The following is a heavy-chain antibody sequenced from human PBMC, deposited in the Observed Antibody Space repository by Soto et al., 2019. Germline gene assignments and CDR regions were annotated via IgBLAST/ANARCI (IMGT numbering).Heavy chain of an antibody. CDR1: GGTFSSYA. CDR3: ARVAAVAGTYYFDY. D-gene: IGHD6-19*01. V-gene: IGHV1-69*06. CDR2: IIPIFGTA. Sequence: GASVKVSCKASGGTFSSYAISWVRQAPGQGPEWMGGIIPIFGTANYAQKFQGRVTITADKSTSTAYMELSSLRSEDTAVYYCARVAAVAGTYYFDYWGQGTLVTVSS. J-gene: IGHJ4*02.